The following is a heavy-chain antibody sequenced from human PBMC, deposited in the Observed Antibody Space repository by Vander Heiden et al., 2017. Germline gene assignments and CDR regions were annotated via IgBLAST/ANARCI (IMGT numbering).Heavy chain of an antibody. J-gene: IGHJ3*02. V-gene: IGHV2-5*01. Sequence: QITVKESGLTLVKPTQTLTLTCSLSGFSLSTSRVGVGWIRQPPGKALEWLAHIYWNDDKYYCPSLKSRLTITKDTSKNQVVLTMTNMDPVDTATYFCAHLNTLRDFTFDIWGQGTIITVSS. CDR1: GFSLSTSRVG. D-gene: IGHD3-3*01. CDR3: AHLNTLRDFTFDI. CDR2: IYWNDDK.